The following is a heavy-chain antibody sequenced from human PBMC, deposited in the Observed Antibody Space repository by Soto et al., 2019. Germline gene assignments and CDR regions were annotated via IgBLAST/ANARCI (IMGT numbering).Heavy chain of an antibody. CDR3: ARDYYDSSGYFFDAFDI. CDR1: GFTFSSYW. Sequence: PGGSLRLSCAASGFTFSSYWMSWVRQAPGKGLEWVANIKQDGSEKYYVDSVKGRFTISRDNAKNSLYLQMNSPRAEDTAVYYCARDYYDSSGYFFDAFDIWGQGTMVTVSS. J-gene: IGHJ3*02. D-gene: IGHD3-22*01. CDR2: IKQDGSEK. V-gene: IGHV3-7*03.